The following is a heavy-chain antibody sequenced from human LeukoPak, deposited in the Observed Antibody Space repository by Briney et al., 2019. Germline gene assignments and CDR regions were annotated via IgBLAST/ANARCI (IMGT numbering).Heavy chain of an antibody. CDR3: ARLYSSGWSASSD. J-gene: IGHJ4*02. CDR2: IYPGDSET. CDR1: GYSFTSYW. V-gene: IGHV5-51*01. D-gene: IGHD6-19*01. Sequence: GESLKISCKGSGYSFTSYWIGWVRQMPGKGLKWMGIIYPGDSETRYSPSFEGQVTISVDKSISNAYLQWSSLKASDTAMYYCARLYSSGWSASSDWGQGTLVTVSS.